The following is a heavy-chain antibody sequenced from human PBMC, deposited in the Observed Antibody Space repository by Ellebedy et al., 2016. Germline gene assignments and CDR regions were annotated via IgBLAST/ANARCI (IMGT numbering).Heavy chain of an antibody. D-gene: IGHD3-22*01. CDR2: IWYDGSNK. V-gene: IGHV3-33*01. J-gene: IGHJ4*02. CDR3: ARNYYDSSGYSPKTLLFDY. Sequence: GESLKISXAASGFTFSSYGMHWVRQAPGKGLEWVAVIWYDGSNKYYADSVKGRFTISRDNSKNTLYLQMNSLRAEDTAVYYCARNYYDSSGYSPKTLLFDYWGQGTLVTVSS. CDR1: GFTFSSYG.